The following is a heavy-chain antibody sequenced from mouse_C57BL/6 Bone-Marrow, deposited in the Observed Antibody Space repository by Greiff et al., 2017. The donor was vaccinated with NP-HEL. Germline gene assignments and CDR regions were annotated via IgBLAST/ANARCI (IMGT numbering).Heavy chain of an antibody. CDR2: INPTNGDT. D-gene: IGHD2-13*01. CDR1: GYTFTDYY. J-gene: IGHJ4*01. CDR3: ARRLDCDYEAMDY. Sequence: EVQLQQSGPELVKPGASVKISCKASGYTFTDYYMNWVKQSHGKSLEWIGDINPTNGDTSYNQKFKGKATLTVDKSSSTAYMELSSLTSEDSAVYYCARRLDCDYEAMDYWGKGTSVTVSS. V-gene: IGHV1-26*01.